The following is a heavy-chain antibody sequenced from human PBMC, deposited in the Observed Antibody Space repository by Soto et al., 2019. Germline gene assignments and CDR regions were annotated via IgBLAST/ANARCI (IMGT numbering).Heavy chain of an antibody. D-gene: IGHD3-9*01. J-gene: IGHJ5*02. CDR1: GGSISSGDYY. Sequence: PSETLSLTCTVSGGSISSGDYYWSWIRQPPGKGLEWIGYIYYSGSTYYNPSLKSRVTISVDTSKNQFSLKLSSVTAADTAAYYCARDGAPRQYYDILTGYYSSIWFDPWGQGTLVTVSS. CDR2: IYYSGST. CDR3: ARDGAPRQYYDILTGYYSSIWFDP. V-gene: IGHV4-30-4*01.